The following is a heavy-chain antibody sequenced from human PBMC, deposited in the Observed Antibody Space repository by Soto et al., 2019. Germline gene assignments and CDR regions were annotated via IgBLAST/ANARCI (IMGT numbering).Heavy chain of an antibody. J-gene: IGHJ4*02. V-gene: IGHV3-48*01. CDR2: ISSSSSTI. CDR3: ARDLVHDY. Sequence: GGSMRLSSAASGFTFSSYSMNWVRQAPGKGLEWVSYISSSSSTIKCADSVKGRFTISRDNAENSLYLQVDSLRAEDTAVYYCARDLVHDYWGQGTLVTVSS. CDR1: GFTFSSYS.